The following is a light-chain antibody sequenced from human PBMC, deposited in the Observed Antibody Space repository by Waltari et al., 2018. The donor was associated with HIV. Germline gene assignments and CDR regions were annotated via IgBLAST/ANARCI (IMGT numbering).Light chain of an antibody. CDR3: QTWDNNAGV. J-gene: IGLJ2*01. Sequence: SYELTQPPSVSVAPGQTVSVTCSGDKSGEKLVCWYQKKPGHSPLLLIYADRKRPSGSPDRLAAPNAGNPATLAISEAHAMDEAVYYCQTWDNNAGVFGGGTKLTVL. CDR2: ADR. CDR1: KSGEKL. V-gene: IGLV3-1*01.